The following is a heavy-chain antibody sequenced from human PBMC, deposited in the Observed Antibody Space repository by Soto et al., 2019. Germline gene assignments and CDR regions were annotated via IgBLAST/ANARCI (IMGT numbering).Heavy chain of an antibody. V-gene: IGHV3-23*01. Sequence: GSLSLSCAASGFTFSSYAMSWVRQAPGKGLEWVSAISGSGGSTYYADSVKGRFTISRDNSKNTLYLQMNSLRAEDTAVYYCRAFWSGYLTSLDYWGQGTLVTVSS. CDR3: RAFWSGYLTSLDY. J-gene: IGHJ4*02. CDR1: GFTFSSYA. D-gene: IGHD3-3*01. CDR2: ISGSGGST.